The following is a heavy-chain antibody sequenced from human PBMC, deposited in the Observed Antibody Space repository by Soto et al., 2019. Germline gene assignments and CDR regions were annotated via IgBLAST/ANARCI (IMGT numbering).Heavy chain of an antibody. CDR3: AKPRSSLQWPPFDP. CDR1: GLGFSSYS. CDR2: KSSDGSSS. V-gene: IGHV3-30*18. J-gene: IGHJ5*02. D-gene: IGHD6-19*01. Sequence: QVKLVESGGGVVQSGGTRRFPCEPSGLGFSSYSIHWVPQAPAKGLEWVAVKSSDGSSSDFADPVKGRFAISRDNSRKNTVYLQMNNLRPDDTAVYYCAKPRSSLQWPPFDPWGHGTLVSVSS.